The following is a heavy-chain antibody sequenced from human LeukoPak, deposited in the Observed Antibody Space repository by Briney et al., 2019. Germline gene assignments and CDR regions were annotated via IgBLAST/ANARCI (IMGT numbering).Heavy chain of an antibody. CDR2: IKQDGSEK. CDR1: GFTFSSYW. D-gene: IGHD3-22*01. J-gene: IGHJ3*02. CDR3: ARDLEYYYDSSGYYYGDAFDI. V-gene: IGHV3-7*01. Sequence: GGSLGLSCAASGFTFSSYWMSWVRQAPGKGLEWVANIKQDGSEKYYVDSVKGRFTISRDNAKNSLYLQMNSLRAEDTAVYYCARDLEYYYDSSGYYYGDAFDIWGQGTMVTVSS.